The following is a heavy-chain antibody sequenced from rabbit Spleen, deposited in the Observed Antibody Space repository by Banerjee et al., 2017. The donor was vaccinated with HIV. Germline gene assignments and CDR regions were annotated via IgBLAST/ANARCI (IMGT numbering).Heavy chain of an antibody. Sequence: QEQVVESGGGLVKPGASLTLTCTASGFSFSNNYVMCWVRQAPGKGLEWIACIYTTGTWTYYASWARGRFTISNPSSTTVALQMTSLTAADTATYFCTRDAAGREDFNLWGPGTLVTVS. J-gene: IGHJ4*01. CDR2: IYTTGTWT. V-gene: IGHV1S45*01. D-gene: IGHD4-2*01. CDR3: TRDAAGREDFNL. CDR1: GFSFSNNYV.